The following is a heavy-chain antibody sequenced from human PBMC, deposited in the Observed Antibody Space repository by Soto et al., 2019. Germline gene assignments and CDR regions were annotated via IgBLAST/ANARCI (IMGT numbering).Heavy chain of an antibody. D-gene: IGHD3-16*02. J-gene: IGHJ5*02. CDR2: IYPGDSDP. V-gene: IGHV5-51*01. CDR1: GYSFTNYW. CDR3: ARVLGELSLYWLDP. Sequence: PGESLKISCKGSGYSFTNYWIAWVRRMPGKGLEWMGIIYPGDSDPRYSPSFQGQVTISADESINTAYLQWSSLKASDTAMYYCARVLGELSLYWLDPWGQGTLVTVSS.